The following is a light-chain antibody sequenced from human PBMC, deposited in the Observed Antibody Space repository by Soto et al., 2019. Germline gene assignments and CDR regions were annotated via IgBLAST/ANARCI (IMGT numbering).Light chain of an antibody. V-gene: IGLV2-14*03. CDR1: SSDVGGYKY. J-gene: IGLJ2*01. CDR3: SSYTSSSTPVV. Sequence: QSVLTQPASVSGSPGQSITISCTGTSSDVGGYKYVSWYQQHPGKAPKLMIYDVSNRPSGVSNRFSGSKSGNTASLSISGLQAEDEADCYCSSYTSSSTPVVFGGGTKLTVL. CDR2: DVS.